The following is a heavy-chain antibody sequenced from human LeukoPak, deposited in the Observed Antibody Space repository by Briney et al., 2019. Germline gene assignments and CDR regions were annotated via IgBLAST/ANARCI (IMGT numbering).Heavy chain of an antibody. CDR1: GFTFSSYA. CDR2: ISYDGSNK. V-gene: IGHV3-30-3*01. CDR3: ASDIVVVVAANRTTYFDY. D-gene: IGHD2-15*01. Sequence: PRGSLRLSCAASGFTFSSYAMHWVRQAPGKGLEWVAVISYDGSNKYYADSVKGRFTISRDNSKNTLYLQMNSLRAEDTAVYYCASDIVVVVAANRTTYFDYWGQGTLVTVSS. J-gene: IGHJ4*02.